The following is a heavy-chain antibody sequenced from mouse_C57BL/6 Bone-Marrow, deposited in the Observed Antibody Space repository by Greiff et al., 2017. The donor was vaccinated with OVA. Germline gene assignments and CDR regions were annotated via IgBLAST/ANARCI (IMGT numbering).Heavy chain of an antibody. D-gene: IGHD2-4*01. V-gene: IGHV5-12*01. Sequence: EVKLMASGGGLVQPGGSLKLSCAASGFTFSDYYMYWVRQTPEKRLEWVAYISNGGGSTSSPDTVKGRFTISRDNAKNTLDMQSSRLKSEDTAMYYCARPSYDYDGGFADWGQGTLVTVSA. CDR1: GFTFSDYY. CDR2: ISNGGGST. J-gene: IGHJ3*01. CDR3: ARPSYDYDGGFAD.